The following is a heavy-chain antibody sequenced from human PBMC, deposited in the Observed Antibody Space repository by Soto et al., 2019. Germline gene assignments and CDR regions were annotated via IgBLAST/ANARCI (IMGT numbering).Heavy chain of an antibody. V-gene: IGHV4-4*07. CDR3: ATQSGGYGSGSYYGGGSYYYYYYGMDV. CDR1: GGSISSYY. CDR2: IYTSGST. J-gene: IGHJ6*02. Sequence: ETLSLTCTVSGGSISSYYWSWIRQPAGKGLEWIGRIYTSGSTNYNPSLKSRVTMSVDTSKNQFSLKLSSVTAADTAVYYCATQSGGYGSGSYYGGGSYYYYYYGMDVWGQGTTVTVSS. D-gene: IGHD3-10*01.